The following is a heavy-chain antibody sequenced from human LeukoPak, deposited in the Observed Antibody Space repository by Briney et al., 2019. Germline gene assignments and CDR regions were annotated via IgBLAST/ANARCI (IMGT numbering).Heavy chain of an antibody. CDR1: GGTFSSYA. V-gene: IGHV1-69*13. CDR3: ARVGSSSSPYYYYYYMDV. D-gene: IGHD6-6*01. J-gene: IGHJ6*03. CDR2: IIPIFGTA. Sequence: SVKVSCKASGGTFSSYAISWVRQAPGQGLEWMGGIIPIFGTANYAQKFQGRVTITADESTSTAYMELSSLRSADTAVYYCARVGSSSSPYYYYYYMDVWGKGTTVTVSS.